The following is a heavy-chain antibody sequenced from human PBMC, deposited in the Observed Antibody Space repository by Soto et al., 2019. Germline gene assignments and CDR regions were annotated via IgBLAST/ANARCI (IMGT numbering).Heavy chain of an antibody. D-gene: IGHD3-22*01. CDR1: GFTFSSYG. V-gene: IGHV3-30*18. J-gene: IGHJ6*02. CDR2: ISYDGSNK. Sequence: PGGSLRLSCAASGFTFSSYGMHWVRQAPGKGLEWVAVISYDGSNKYYADSMKGRFTISRDNSKNTLYLQMNSLRAEDTAVYYCAKDYYDSSGYYVYYYYGMDVWGQGTTVTVSS. CDR3: AKDYYDSSGYYVYYYYGMDV.